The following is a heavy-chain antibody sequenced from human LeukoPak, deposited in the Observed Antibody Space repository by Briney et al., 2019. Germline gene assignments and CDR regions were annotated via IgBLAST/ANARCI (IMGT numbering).Heavy chain of an antibody. J-gene: IGHJ4*02. Sequence: GGSLRLPCAASGFTFSSYAIHWVRQAPGKGLEWVAIISYDGTNKYYADSVRGRFTISRDNSKNTLYLQMNSLRAEDTAVYYCARDFGWLSGFDNWGQGTLVTVSS. CDR3: ARDFGWLSGFDN. V-gene: IGHV3-30-3*01. D-gene: IGHD3-9*01. CDR1: GFTFSSYA. CDR2: ISYDGTNK.